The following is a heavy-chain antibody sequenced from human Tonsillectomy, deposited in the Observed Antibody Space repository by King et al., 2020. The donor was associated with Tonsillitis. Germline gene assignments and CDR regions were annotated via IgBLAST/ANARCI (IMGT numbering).Heavy chain of an antibody. J-gene: IGHJ6*02. Sequence: VQLVESGGGVVQPGGSLRLSCEASGFIFSSYAMHWVRQAPGKVLEWVAIISNDGSKNFYADSVKGRFSISRDNSKNTLYMQMSSLRAEDTAIYYCARPESYLGDYHRPLYYGLDVWGQGTTVTVFS. CDR3: ARPESYLGDYHRPLYYGLDV. CDR2: ISNDGSKN. V-gene: IGHV3-30-3*01. D-gene: IGHD2-21*02. CDR1: GFIFSSYA.